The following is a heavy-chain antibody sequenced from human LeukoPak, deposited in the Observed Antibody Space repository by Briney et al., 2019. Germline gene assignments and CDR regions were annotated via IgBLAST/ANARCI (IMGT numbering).Heavy chain of an antibody. Sequence: GGSLRLSRAASGFIFNNYGMDWVRQAPGKGLEWVAVISYGGSNKYYADSVKGRFTISRDNSKNTVYLQMNSLRAEDTAVYYCARAEWSNWYFDLWGRGTLVTVSS. D-gene: IGHD3-3*01. CDR2: ISYGGSNK. CDR1: GFIFNNYG. J-gene: IGHJ2*01. CDR3: ARAEWSNWYFDL. V-gene: IGHV3-30*03.